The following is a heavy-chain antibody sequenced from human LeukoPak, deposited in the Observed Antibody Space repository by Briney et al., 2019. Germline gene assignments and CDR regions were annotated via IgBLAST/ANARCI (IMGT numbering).Heavy chain of an antibody. CDR3: ARRGRVATMAN. Sequence: SETLSLTCTVSGGSISSSLYHWGWIRQSPGKNLEWLGSIYYTGTTHYNPSLKSRVTISVDTSKNQFSLNLSSVTAADTAVYYCARRGRVATMANWGQGTLVTVSS. CDR2: IYYTGTT. CDR1: GGSISSSLYH. J-gene: IGHJ4*02. D-gene: IGHD5-24*01. V-gene: IGHV4-39*01.